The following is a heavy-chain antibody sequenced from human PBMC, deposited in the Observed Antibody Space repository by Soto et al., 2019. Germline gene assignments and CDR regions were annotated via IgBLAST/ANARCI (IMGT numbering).Heavy chain of an antibody. J-gene: IGHJ4*02. D-gene: IGHD3-22*01. V-gene: IGHV1-8*01. Sequence: ASVKVSCKASGYTFTSYDINWVRQATGQGPEWMGWMIPNSGHTGYAQKFQGRVTITADDSTTTAYMELSSLRSEDTAVYYCARDRTPRYYYDSSGYLGYWGQGTLVTVSS. CDR1: GYTFTSYD. CDR2: MIPNSGHT. CDR3: ARDRTPRYYYDSSGYLGY.